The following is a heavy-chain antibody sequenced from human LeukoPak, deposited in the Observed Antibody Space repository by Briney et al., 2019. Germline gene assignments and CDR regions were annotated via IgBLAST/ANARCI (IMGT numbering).Heavy chain of an antibody. CDR2: ICHNGAT. J-gene: IGHJ3*02. V-gene: IGHV4-59*12. CDR3: ASGPGRPYSSGWYGHAFDI. Sequence: SETLSLTCSVSGASMINYCWNWLRRPPGRGLEWIGYICHNGATNSYPSLKSRVTISVDTSKNQFSLKLSSVTAADTAVYYCASGPGRPYSSGWYGHAFDIWGQGTMVTVSS. D-gene: IGHD6-19*01. CDR1: GASMINYC.